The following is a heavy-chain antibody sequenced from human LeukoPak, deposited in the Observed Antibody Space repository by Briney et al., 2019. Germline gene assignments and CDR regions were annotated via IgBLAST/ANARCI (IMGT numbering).Heavy chain of an antibody. CDR2: IIPIFGTA. D-gene: IGHD1-20*01. J-gene: IGHJ4*02. CDR3: ARVMLTGTTDY. V-gene: IGHV1-69*06. Sequence: SVKVSCKASGGTFSSYAISWVRQAPGQGLEWMGGIIPIFGTANYAQKFQGRVTITADKSTSTAYMELSRLRSDDTAVYYCARVMLTGTTDYWGQGTLVTVSS. CDR1: GGTFSSYA.